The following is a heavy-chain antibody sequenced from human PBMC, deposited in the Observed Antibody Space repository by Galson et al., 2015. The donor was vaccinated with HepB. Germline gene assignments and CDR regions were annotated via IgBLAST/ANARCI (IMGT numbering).Heavy chain of an antibody. CDR3: AKRTYYYDSSGYRGMDV. J-gene: IGHJ6*02. CDR1: GFTFSSYG. V-gene: IGHV3-30*02. D-gene: IGHD3-22*01. Sequence: SLRLSCAASGFTFSSYGMHWVRQAPGKGLEWVAFIRYDGSNKYYADSVKSRFTISRDNSKNTLYLQMNSLRAEDTAVYYCAKRTYYYDSSGYRGMDVWGQGTTVTVSS. CDR2: IRYDGSNK.